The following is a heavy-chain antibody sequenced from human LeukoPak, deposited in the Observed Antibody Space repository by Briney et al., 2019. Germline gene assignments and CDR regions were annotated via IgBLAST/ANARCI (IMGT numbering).Heavy chain of an antibody. CDR2: INPNSGGT. CDR3: AAIFPQLHPQATLKYGSGSYGKDY. Sequence: SVKVSCKASGYTFTGYYMHWVRQAPGQGLEWMGWINPNSGGTNYAQKFQGRVTMTRDTSISTAYMELSRLRSDDTAVYYCAAIFPQLHPQATLKYGSGSYGKDYWGQGTLVTVSS. CDR1: GYTFTGYY. V-gene: IGHV1-2*02. D-gene: IGHD3-10*01. J-gene: IGHJ4*02.